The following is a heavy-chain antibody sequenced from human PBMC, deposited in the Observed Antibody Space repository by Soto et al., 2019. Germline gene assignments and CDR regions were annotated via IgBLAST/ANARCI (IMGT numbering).Heavy chain of an antibody. CDR2: ISGSGGST. J-gene: IGHJ4*02. CDR3: AKDPSSIYDFWSGYRYFEY. Sequence: PGGSLRLSCAASGFTFSSYAMSWVRQAPGKGLEWVSAISGSGGSTYYADSVKGRFTISRDNSKNTLYLQMNSLRAEDTAVYYCAKDPSSIYDFWSGYRYFEYWGQGTLVTVSS. D-gene: IGHD3-3*01. CDR1: GFTFSSYA. V-gene: IGHV3-23*01.